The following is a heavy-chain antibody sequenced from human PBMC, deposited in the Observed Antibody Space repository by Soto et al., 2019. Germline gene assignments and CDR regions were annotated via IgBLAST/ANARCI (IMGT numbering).Heavy chain of an antibody. V-gene: IGHV4-59*12. J-gene: IGHJ6*03. Sequence: SETLSLTCTVSGVSISTYYWSWIRLPPGKGLEWIGYISYSGSTNYNPSLKNRVTISVDTSKNQFSLKLSSVTAADTAVYYCAKAGAVRVYYYYYMDVWRKVPTVTV. CDR3: AKAGAVRVYYYYYMDV. CDR2: ISYSGST. D-gene: IGHD3-10*01. CDR1: GVSISTYY.